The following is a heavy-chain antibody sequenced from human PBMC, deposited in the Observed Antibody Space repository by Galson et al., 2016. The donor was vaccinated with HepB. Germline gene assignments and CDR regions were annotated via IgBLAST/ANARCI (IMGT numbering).Heavy chain of an antibody. D-gene: IGHD3-3*01. V-gene: IGHV4-61*01. Sequence: SETLSLTCTVSGGSVSSGIYYWSWIRQPPGKGLEWIGYVYYSGSTNYNPSLKSRVTVLVDTSNNQFSLRLSSVTAADTAVYYCAGGSGYIVDYWGQGTRVTVSS. J-gene: IGHJ4*02. CDR1: GGSVSSGIYY. CDR2: VYYSGST. CDR3: AGGSGYIVDY.